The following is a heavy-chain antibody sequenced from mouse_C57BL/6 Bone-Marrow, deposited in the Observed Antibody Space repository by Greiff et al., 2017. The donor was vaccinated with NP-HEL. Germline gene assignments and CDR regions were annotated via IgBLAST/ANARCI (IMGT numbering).Heavy chain of an antibody. J-gene: IGHJ3*01. Sequence: VQLVESGPELVKPGASVKISCKASGYAFSSSWMNWVTQRPGKGLEWIGRIYPGAGDTNYNGKFKGKATLTADKSSSTAYMQLSSLTSEDSAVYFCARRRGFAYWGQGTLVTVSA. V-gene: IGHV1-82*01. CDR2: IYPGAGDT. CDR1: GYAFSSSW. CDR3: ARRRGFAY.